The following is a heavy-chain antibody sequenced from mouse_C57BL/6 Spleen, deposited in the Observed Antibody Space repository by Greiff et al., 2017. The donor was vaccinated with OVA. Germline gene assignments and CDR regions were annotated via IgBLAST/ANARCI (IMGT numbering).Heavy chain of an antibody. J-gene: IGHJ4*01. CDR3: AKTYDPPYAMDY. D-gene: IGHD2-3*01. V-gene: IGHV2-5*01. CDR2: IWSGGST. Sequence: QVQLKESGPGLVQPSQSLSITCTVSGFSLTSYGVHWVRQSPGKGLEWLGVIWSGGSTDYNAAFMSRLSISKDNSKSQVFFKMTSLQADDTAIYCGAKTYDPPYAMDYWGQGTSVTVSS. CDR1: GFSLTSYG.